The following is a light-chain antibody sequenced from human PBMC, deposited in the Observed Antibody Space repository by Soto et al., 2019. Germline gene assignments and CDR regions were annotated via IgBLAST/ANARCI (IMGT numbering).Light chain of an antibody. CDR2: DVV. J-gene: IGLJ1*01. Sequence: QSVLTQPASASGSPGQSVTISCTGTSSDVGGSNFVSWYQHHPGKPPRLIIYDVVNRPSGVSNRFSGSKSGSTASLIISRLQTADEADYYCVSYTASTTYVFGTGTKVTVL. CDR1: SSDVGGSNF. V-gene: IGLV2-14*01. CDR3: VSYTASTTYV.